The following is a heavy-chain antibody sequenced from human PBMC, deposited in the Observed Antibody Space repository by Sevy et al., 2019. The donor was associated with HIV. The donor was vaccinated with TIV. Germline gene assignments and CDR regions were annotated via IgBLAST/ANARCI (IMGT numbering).Heavy chain of an antibody. CDR1: GYTFTGYS. V-gene: IGHV1-2*02. CDR3: ARVWNSDYYDSSGPNWFDP. D-gene: IGHD3-22*01. CDR2: INPNSGGT. J-gene: IGHJ5*02. Sequence: ASVKFSCKASGYTFTGYSMHWVRQAPGQGLEWMGWINPNSGGTNYAQKFQGRVTMTRDTSISTAYMELRRLKFDDTAVYYCARVWNSDYYDSSGPNWFDPWGQGTLVTVSS.